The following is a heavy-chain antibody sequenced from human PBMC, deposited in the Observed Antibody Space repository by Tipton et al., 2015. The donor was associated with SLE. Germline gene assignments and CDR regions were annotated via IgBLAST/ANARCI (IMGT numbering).Heavy chain of an antibody. Sequence: TLSLTCTVSGGSISSTSYYWTWIRQPAGKGLEWIGHIYTSGSTNYNPSLQSRVTISVDTSKNQFSLKLNSVTAADTAVYYCARAGGGDSGWYGYWGQGTLVTVSS. J-gene: IGHJ4*02. CDR2: IYTSGST. D-gene: IGHD6-19*01. CDR3: ARAGGGDSGWYGY. CDR1: GGSISSTSYY. V-gene: IGHV4-61*09.